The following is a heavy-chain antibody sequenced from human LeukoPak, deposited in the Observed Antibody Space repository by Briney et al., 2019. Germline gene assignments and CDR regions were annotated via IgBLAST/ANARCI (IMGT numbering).Heavy chain of an antibody. J-gene: IGHJ4*02. CDR2: FCLGRDT. Sequence: SETLSPTCTVSGDSVTNDFFWGWVRQPPGKELEWIGSFCLGRDTYYRPSLKSRVTISVDTSKNQFSLNLNSVTAADTAVYYCARWASISREPGGFFDHWGQGTLVTLSS. CDR3: ARWASISREPGGFFDH. CDR1: GDSVTNDFF. D-gene: IGHD1-14*01. V-gene: IGHV4-38-2*02.